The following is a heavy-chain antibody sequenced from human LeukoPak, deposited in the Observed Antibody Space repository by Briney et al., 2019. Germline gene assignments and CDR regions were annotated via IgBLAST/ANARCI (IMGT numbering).Heavy chain of an antibody. CDR1: GYSFTSYW. D-gene: IGHD3-22*01. CDR3: ARHIIRYDSSGYFDAFDI. CDR2: IYPGDSDT. V-gene: IGHV5-51*01. Sequence: GESLKISCKGSGYSFTSYWIGWVRQMPGKGLEWMGIIYPGDSDTRYSPSFQGQVTISADKSISTAYLQWSSLKASDTAMYYCARHIIRYDSSGYFDAFDIWGQGTMVTVSS. J-gene: IGHJ3*02.